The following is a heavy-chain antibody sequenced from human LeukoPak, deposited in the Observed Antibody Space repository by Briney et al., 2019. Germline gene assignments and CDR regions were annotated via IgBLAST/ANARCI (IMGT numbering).Heavy chain of an antibody. CDR2: ISGSGGST. V-gene: IGHV3-23*01. Sequence: GGSLRLSCAASGFTFSSYSMNWVRQAPGKGLEWVSAISGSGGSTYYADSVKGRFTISRDNSKNTLYLQMNSLRAEDTAVYYCAKDLEYSSSSADYWGQGTLVTVSS. D-gene: IGHD6-6*01. CDR3: AKDLEYSSSSADY. CDR1: GFTFSSYS. J-gene: IGHJ4*02.